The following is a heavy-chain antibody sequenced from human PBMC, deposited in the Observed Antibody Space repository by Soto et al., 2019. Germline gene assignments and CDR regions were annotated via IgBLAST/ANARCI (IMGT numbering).Heavy chain of an antibody. D-gene: IGHD5-18*01. CDR1: GGTFSSYA. CDR3: ARDGYSYGNYYYGMDV. CDR2: IIPIFGTA. V-gene: IGHV1-69*01. Sequence: CEASGGTFSSYAISWVRQAPGQGLEWMGGIIPIFGTANYAQKFQGRVTITADESTSTAYMELSSLRSEDTAVYYCARDGYSYGNYYYGMDVWGQGTTVTVSS. J-gene: IGHJ6*02.